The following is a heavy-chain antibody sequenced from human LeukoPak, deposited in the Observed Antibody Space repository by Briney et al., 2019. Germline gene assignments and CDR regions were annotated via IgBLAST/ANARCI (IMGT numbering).Heavy chain of an antibody. Sequence: PSETLSLTCTVSGGSISSSGYYWGWIRQPPGKGLEWIGSIYYSGSSYSNPSLKSRVTISVDTSKSQFSLKLSSVTAADTAVYYCARVSRAVAGPYFDYWGQGTLVTVSS. CDR2: IYYSGSS. D-gene: IGHD6-19*01. CDR1: GGSISSSGYY. V-gene: IGHV4-39*07. J-gene: IGHJ4*02. CDR3: ARVSRAVAGPYFDY.